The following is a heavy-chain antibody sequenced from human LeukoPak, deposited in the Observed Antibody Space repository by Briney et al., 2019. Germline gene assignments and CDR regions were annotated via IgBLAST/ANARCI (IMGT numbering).Heavy chain of an antibody. Sequence: GGSLRLSCAASGFTFSSYSMNWVRQAPGKGLEWVSSISSSSSYIYYADSVKGRFTISRDNAKNSLYLQMNSLRAEDTAVYYCARDDSVRLGDANGMDVWGKGTTVTVSS. CDR3: ARDDSVRLGDANGMDV. D-gene: IGHD3-10*01. J-gene: IGHJ6*04. CDR1: GFTFSSYS. V-gene: IGHV3-21*01. CDR2: ISSSSSYI.